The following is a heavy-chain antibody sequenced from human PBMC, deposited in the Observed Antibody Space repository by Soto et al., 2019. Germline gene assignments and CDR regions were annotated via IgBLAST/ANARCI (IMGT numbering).Heavy chain of an antibody. V-gene: IGHV4-39*01. CDR3: ARLEGLATISYYFDF. Sequence: QLQLQESGPGLVKPSETLSLTCSVSGDSINSDKYYWGWIRQPPGKGLEWIGSIYYRGNAYYNPSLQPRVTISLDKSKSQFSLKLNSVTAADSAVYFCARLEGLATISYYFDFWGPGALVTVSS. D-gene: IGHD3-9*01. J-gene: IGHJ4*02. CDR2: IYYRGNA. CDR1: GDSINSDKYY.